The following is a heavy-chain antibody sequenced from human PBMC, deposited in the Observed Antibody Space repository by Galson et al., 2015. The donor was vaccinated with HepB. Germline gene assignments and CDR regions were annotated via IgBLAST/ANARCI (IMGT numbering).Heavy chain of an antibody. CDR1: GFTFSSYA. D-gene: IGHD6-19*01. Sequence: SLRLSCAASGFTFSSYAMSWVRQAPGEGLEWVSAISGSGGSTYYADSVKGRFTISRDNSKNTLYLQMNSLRAEDTAVYYCAKDGSGWPNNWFDPWGQGTLVTVSS. CDR2: ISGSGGST. V-gene: IGHV3-23*01. J-gene: IGHJ5*02. CDR3: AKDGSGWPNNWFDP.